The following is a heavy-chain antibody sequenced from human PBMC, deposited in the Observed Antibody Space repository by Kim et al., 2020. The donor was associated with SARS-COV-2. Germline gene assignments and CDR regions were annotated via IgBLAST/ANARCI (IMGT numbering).Heavy chain of an antibody. V-gene: IGHV3-30*07. Sequence: KGRLTISRDNSKKTLYLKMNSLRAEDTAVYYCARGRVVVPAAMAGGYFDYWGQGTLVTVSS. D-gene: IGHD2-2*01. J-gene: IGHJ4*02. CDR3: ARGRVVVPAAMAGGYFDY.